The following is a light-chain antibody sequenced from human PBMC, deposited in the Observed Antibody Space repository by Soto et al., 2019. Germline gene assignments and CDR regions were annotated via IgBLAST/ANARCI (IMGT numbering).Light chain of an antibody. J-gene: IGLJ1*01. CDR3: QEWYYSTAYYV. V-gene: IGLV3-1*01. Sequence: SYELTQPPSVSVSPGQTASITCSGDKLGEKYACWYQQKPGQSPVLVIYQDTKRPSGIPEQFSGSNSGNTATLTISGTQAMDEADYYCQEWYYSTAYYVFGPGTKVNVL. CDR2: QDT. CDR1: KLGEKY.